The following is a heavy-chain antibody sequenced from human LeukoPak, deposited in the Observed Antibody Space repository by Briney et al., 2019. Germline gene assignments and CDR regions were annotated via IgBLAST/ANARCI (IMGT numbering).Heavy chain of an antibody. V-gene: IGHV1-69*13. CDR3: ARDRATATTGYYYYMDV. CDR2: IIPIFGTE. CDR1: GGTFISYA. Sequence: SVKVSCKGSGGTFISYAISGVGQAPGQGGEGMGGIIPIFGTENYAQKFRGRVTINAEEYTSTDYMELSSLRSEDTAVYYSARDRATATTGYYYYMDVWGKGTTVTVSS. J-gene: IGHJ6*03. D-gene: IGHD4-11*01.